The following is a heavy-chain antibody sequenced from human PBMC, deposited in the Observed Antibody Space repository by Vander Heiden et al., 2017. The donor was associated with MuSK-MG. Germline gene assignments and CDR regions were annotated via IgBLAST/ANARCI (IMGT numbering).Heavy chain of an antibody. CDR3: AKVYGSGWFFFDS. Sequence: QVQLVQSGAEVKEPGASVKVSCKASGYTFAPSYIYWPRHVPGQALESMEWINPGSGVTDYVESFEGRVSMTSDTSTSTAYMELRGLRLDDTAVYYCAKVYGSGWFFFDSWGQGTLVTVSS. D-gene: IGHD6-19*01. CDR2: INPGSGVT. CDR1: GYTFAPSY. J-gene: IGHJ4*02. V-gene: IGHV1-2*02.